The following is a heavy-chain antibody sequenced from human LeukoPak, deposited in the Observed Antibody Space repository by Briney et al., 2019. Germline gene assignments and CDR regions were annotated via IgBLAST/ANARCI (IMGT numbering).Heavy chain of an antibody. V-gene: IGHV4-28*05. CDR2: IYYSGSI. D-gene: IGHD5-18*01. CDR1: GYSISSSNW. Sequence: SDTLSLTCAVSGYSISSSNWWGWIRQPPGKGLEWIGFIYYSGSIYYNPSLKSRVTMSVDTSKNQFSLKLSSVNAGDTAVYYCARGGDTAMVTSSLSYFQHWGQGTPVTVSS. J-gene: IGHJ1*01. CDR3: ARGGDTAMVTSSLSYFQH.